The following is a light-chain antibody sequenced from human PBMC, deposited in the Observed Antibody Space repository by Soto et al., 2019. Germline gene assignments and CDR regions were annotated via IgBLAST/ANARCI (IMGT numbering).Light chain of an antibody. CDR3: QQYNHWPT. CDR1: QTIDTN. V-gene: IGKV3-15*01. CDR2: GAS. Sequence: EIVMTQSPVTLSVSPGERATLSCRASQTIDTNLAWYQQKPGQAPRLLIFGASTRATGVPARFSGSGSGTEFTLTISSLQSEDFVVYSCQQYNHWPTFGQGTKVDIK. J-gene: IGKJ1*01.